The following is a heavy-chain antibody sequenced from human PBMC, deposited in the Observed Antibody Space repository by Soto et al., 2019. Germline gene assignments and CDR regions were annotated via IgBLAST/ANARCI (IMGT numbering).Heavy chain of an antibody. CDR1: GYSFAGFY. CDR3: AIIMTHSDSFDI. J-gene: IGHJ3*02. V-gene: IGHV1-2*04. CDR2: INSNSGAT. D-gene: IGHD3-16*01. Sequence: ASVKVPCKASGYSFAGFYIHWMRQAPGQGLEGVGSINSNSGATTYAPKFQDSVAMTRDTSVSTAYMDLNRLTSDDTAIYYCAIIMTHSDSFDIWGQGTMVTVSS.